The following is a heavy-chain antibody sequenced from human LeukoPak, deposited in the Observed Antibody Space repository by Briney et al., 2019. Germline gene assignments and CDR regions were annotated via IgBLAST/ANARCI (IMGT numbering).Heavy chain of an antibody. CDR1: GGSFSGYC. CDR3: ARGKPETVFDS. J-gene: IGHJ4*02. D-gene: IGHD2-21*02. CDR2: INHSGFI. Sequence: PSETLSLTCNVYGGSFSGYCWSWIRQSPRKGLEWIGEINHSGFINYNPSLKSRVTISVDTSKKQFSLKLTSVTAADTAVYYCARGKPETVFDSWGQGTLVTVSS. V-gene: IGHV4-34*01.